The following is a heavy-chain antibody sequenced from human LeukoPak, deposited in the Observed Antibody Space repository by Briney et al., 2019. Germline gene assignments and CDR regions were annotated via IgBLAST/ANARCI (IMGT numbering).Heavy chain of an antibody. CDR1: GFTFSSYG. J-gene: IGHJ6*02. V-gene: IGHV3-33*01. Sequence: GRSLRLSCAASGFTFSSYGMHWVRQAPGKGLEWVAVIWYDGSNKYYADSVKGRFTISRDNSKNTLYLQMNSLRAEDTAVYYCARDRRDYYDSSGYYGMDVWGQGTTVTVSS. CDR2: IWYDGSNK. CDR3: ARDRRDYYDSSGYYGMDV. D-gene: IGHD3-22*01.